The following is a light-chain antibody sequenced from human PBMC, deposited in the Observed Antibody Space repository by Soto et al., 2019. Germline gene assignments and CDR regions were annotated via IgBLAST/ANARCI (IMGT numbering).Light chain of an antibody. CDR2: DAS. V-gene: IGKV3-20*01. CDR1: QSISSS. J-gene: IGKJ1*01. Sequence: EIVMTQSPATLSVSPGERATLSCRASQSISSSLAWYQQKPGQAPRLLIYDASKRATGIPARFSGSGSGTNFTLTISSLEPEDFAVYYCQQYGSSPWTFGQGTKVDIK. CDR3: QQYGSSPWT.